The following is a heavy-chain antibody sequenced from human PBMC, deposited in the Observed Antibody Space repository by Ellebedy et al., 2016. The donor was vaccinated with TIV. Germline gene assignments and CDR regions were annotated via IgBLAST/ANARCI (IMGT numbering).Heavy chain of an antibody. CDR1: GFTFSTYS. V-gene: IGHV3-48*04. D-gene: IGHD3-10*01. J-gene: IGHJ3*02. Sequence: GESLKISCAASGFTFSTYSMNWVRPAPGKGLEWLSYIGSTITIIYYADSVKGRFTISRDNAKNSLYLQMNSLRAEDTAVYYCARGGGSRLSHSFDIWGQGTMVTVSS. CDR3: ARGGGSRLSHSFDI. CDR2: IGSTITII.